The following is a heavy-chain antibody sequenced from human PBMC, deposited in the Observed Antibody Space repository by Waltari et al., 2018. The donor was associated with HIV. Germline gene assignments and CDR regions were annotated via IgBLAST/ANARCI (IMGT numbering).Heavy chain of an antibody. V-gene: IGHV3-7*04. CDR2: IKQDGSEK. CDR3: ARGGFYGSGSKVN. CDR1: GFTFSSYG. D-gene: IGHD3-10*01. J-gene: IGHJ4*02. Sequence: EVQLVESGGGLVQPGGSLRLSGAAIGFTFSSYGMSWVGQAPGKGVEWVANIKQDGSEKYYVDSVNGRFTISRDNAENSLYLQMNSLRAEDTAVYYCARGGFYGSGSKVNWGQGTLVTVSS.